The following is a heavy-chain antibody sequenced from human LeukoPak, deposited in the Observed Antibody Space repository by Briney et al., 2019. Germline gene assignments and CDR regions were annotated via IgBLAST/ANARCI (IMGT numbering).Heavy chain of an antibody. V-gene: IGHV3-73*01. D-gene: IGHD6-19*01. CDR1: GFTFSGSA. J-gene: IGHJ4*02. Sequence: GGSLRLSCAASGFTFSGSAMQWVRQASGRGLEWVGRIRSKANSYATAYAASVKGRLTISRDDSKNTAYLQMNSLKTEDTAVYYCTSPSGYSSGWFPSYWGRGTLVTVSS. CDR2: IRSKANSYAT. CDR3: TSPSGYSSGWFPSY.